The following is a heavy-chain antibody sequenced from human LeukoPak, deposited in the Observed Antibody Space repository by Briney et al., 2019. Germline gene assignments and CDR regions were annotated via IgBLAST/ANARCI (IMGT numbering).Heavy chain of an antibody. CDR3: ARGTLYSGWSYYFDS. CDR2: INHSGST. J-gene: IGHJ4*02. CDR1: GGFFSGYQ. Sequence: SETLSLTCAVYGGFFSGYQWNWIRQFPGEGLEWIGEINHSGSTKYNPSLKSRVTISVDNSNNKFSLRLSSVTAADTALYYCARGTLYSGWSYYFDSWGQGTLVTVSS. V-gene: IGHV4-34*01. D-gene: IGHD6-19*01.